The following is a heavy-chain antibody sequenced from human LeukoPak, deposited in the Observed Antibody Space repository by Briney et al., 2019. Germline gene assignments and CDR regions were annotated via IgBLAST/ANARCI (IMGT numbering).Heavy chain of an antibody. V-gene: IGHV1-18*01. Sequence: ASVTVSCKASGGTFSSYAISWVRQAPGQGLEWMGWISTYNGNTNYAHKFQGRVTMTTDTSTTTAYMELRSLRSDDTAVYYCARSPHILVVPTAFSSWGQGTLVTVSS. D-gene: IGHD2-2*01. J-gene: IGHJ4*02. CDR2: ISTYNGNT. CDR1: GGTFSSYA. CDR3: ARSPHILVVPTAFSS.